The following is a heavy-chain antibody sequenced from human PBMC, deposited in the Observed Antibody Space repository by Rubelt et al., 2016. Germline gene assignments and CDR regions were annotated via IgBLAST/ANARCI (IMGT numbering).Heavy chain of an antibody. Sequence: QVQLVQSGAEVKKPGASVKVSCKASGYTFTSYGISWVRQAPGQGLEWMGWTSAYHGNPNYAQKLQGGVTMTTDRSTGTAYMELRSLRSDDTAVYYWARDKEWLATRGFQNWFDPWGQGTLVTVSS. J-gene: IGHJ5*02. CDR3: ARDKEWLATRGFQNWFDP. D-gene: IGHD6-19*01. CDR1: GYTFTSYG. V-gene: IGHV1-18*01. CDR2: TSAYHGNP.